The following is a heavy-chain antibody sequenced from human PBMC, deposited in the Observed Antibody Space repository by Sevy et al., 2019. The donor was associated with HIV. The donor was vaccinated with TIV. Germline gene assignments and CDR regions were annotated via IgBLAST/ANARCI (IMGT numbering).Heavy chain of an antibody. Sequence: ASVKVSCKASGGTFNTYAISWVRQAPGQGLEWMGGIIPIFGTANYAQNFQGRVAITADESTTTVFMGLSSLRSEETAVYYCARGGGLGNCGGGSCYSGNYWGQGTLVTVSS. CDR1: GGTFNTYA. J-gene: IGHJ4*02. D-gene: IGHD2-15*01. CDR3: ARGGGLGNCGGGSCYSGNY. V-gene: IGHV1-69*13. CDR2: IIPIFGTA.